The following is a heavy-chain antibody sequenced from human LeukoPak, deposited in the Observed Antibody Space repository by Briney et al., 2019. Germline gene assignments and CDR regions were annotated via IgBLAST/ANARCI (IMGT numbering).Heavy chain of an antibody. Sequence: GGSLRLSCAASGFTFSDYVMHWVRQAPGKGLEWVSSISYDGTNKYYGDSMKGRVMISRDNSQKTVFLQMLSLKAAETAVYYCAKSIAPIPRPSDYWGQGALVTVSS. D-gene: IGHD6-13*01. CDR1: GFTFSDYV. J-gene: IGHJ4*02. CDR2: ISYDGTNK. CDR3: AKSIAPIPRPSDY. V-gene: IGHV3-30*18.